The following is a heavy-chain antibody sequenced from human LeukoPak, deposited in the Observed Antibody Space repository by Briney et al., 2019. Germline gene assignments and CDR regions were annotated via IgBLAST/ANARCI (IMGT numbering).Heavy chain of an antibody. Sequence: ASVKVSCKASGYTFTSYGISWVRQAPGQGLEWMGWISAYNGNTNYAQKLQGRVTMTTDTSSSTAYTELRSLRSDDTAVYYCARDCGGGSCYLNYWGQGTLVTVSS. CDR2: ISAYNGNT. D-gene: IGHD2-15*01. CDR1: GYTFTSYG. CDR3: ARDCGGGSCYLNY. V-gene: IGHV1-18*04. J-gene: IGHJ4*02.